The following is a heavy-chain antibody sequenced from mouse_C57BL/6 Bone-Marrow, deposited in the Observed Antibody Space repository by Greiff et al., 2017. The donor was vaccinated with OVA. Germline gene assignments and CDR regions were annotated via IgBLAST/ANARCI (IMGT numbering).Heavy chain of an antibody. V-gene: IGHV7-1*01. CDR2: SRNKANDYTT. CDR1: GFTFSDFY. Sequence: EVMLVESGGGLVQSGRSLRLSCATSGFTFSDFYMEWVRQAPGKGLEWIAASRNKANDYTTEYSASVKGRFIVSRDTSQSILYLQMNALRAEDTAIYYCARDHLERAMDYWGQGTSVTVSS. CDR3: ARDHLERAMDY. J-gene: IGHJ4*01.